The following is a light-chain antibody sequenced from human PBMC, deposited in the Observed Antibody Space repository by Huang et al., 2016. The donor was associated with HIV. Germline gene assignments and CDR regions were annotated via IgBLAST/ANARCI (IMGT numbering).Light chain of an antibody. CDR3: QQYGSSLWT. CDR1: QSVTSSY. CDR2: GAS. J-gene: IGKJ1*01. Sequence: IVLTQSPGTLSLSPGERATLSCRASQSVTSSYLAWYQQKPGQAPRLLIDGASSRATGIPDRFSGSGSGTDFTLTISRLEPEDFAVYYCQQYGSSLWTFGQGTKVEIK. V-gene: IGKV3-20*01.